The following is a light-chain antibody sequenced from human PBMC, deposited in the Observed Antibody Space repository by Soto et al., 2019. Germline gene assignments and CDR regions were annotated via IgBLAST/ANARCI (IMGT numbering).Light chain of an antibody. V-gene: IGKV3D-15*01. CDR2: EAS. Sequence: MTQSPATLPVSLGGRVALSYGASQNIGSNLSWFQQKPGQPPRLLIYEASNRDTGVPTRFSGSGSGTEFTLTITSLQSEDFAVYYCQQYNHWPPWTFGQGTKVDIK. CDR1: QNIGSN. CDR3: QQYNHWPPWT. J-gene: IGKJ1*01.